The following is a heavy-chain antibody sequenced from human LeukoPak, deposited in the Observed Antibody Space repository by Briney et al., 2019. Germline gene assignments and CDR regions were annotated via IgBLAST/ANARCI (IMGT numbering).Heavy chain of an antibody. D-gene: IGHD1-26*01. V-gene: IGHV3-23*01. CDR3: AKGPYRIVGAIDY. CDR2: ISGSGGST. J-gene: IGHJ4*02. Sequence: GGSLRLSCAASGFTFSSYGMSWVRQAPGKGLEWVSAISGSGGSTYYADSVKGRFTISRDNSKNTLYLQMNSLRAEDTAVYYCAKGPYRIVGAIDYWGQGTLVTVSS. CDR1: GFTFSSYG.